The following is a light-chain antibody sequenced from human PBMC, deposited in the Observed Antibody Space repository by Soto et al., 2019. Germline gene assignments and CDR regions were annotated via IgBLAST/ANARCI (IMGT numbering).Light chain of an antibody. J-gene: IGKJ3*01. V-gene: IGKV3-20*01. CDR1: QSVSSNY. CDR3: QQYGSTPFT. CDR2: GAS. Sequence: EIVVTQSPGTLSLSPGERATLSCRASQSVSSNYLAWYQQKPGQAPRLLIYGASSRASNIPDRFSGSGSGTDFTLFISRLEPEDFAMYYCQQYGSTPFTFGPGTKVDVK.